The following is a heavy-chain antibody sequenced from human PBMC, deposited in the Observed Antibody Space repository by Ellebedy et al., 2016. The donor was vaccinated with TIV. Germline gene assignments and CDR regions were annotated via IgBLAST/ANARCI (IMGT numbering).Heavy chain of an antibody. V-gene: IGHV3-30*03. Sequence: GESLKISCTASGFTFSSYGMHWVRQAPGKGLECVAVISYDGSNKYYADSLKGRFTICRDNSKNTLYLQMNSLRAEDTAVYYCAREGHGDYAAVFDYWGQGTLVTVSS. CDR3: AREGHGDYAAVFDY. J-gene: IGHJ4*02. CDR1: GFTFSSYG. CDR2: ISYDGSNK. D-gene: IGHD4-17*01.